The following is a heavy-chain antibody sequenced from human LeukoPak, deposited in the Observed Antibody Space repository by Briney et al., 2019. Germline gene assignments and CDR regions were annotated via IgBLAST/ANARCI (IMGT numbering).Heavy chain of an antibody. D-gene: IGHD5-18*01. J-gene: IGHJ4*02. V-gene: IGHV3-9*01. CDR3: VRGYSYGYRFDY. Sequence: GGSLRLSCAASGFTFDNYAMHWVRQVPGKGLEWVSGISWNSGSIGYADSVKGRFTISRDNAKNSLYLQMNSLRAEDTALYYCVRGYSYGYRFDYWGQGTLVTVSS. CDR1: GFTFDNYA. CDR2: ISWNSGSI.